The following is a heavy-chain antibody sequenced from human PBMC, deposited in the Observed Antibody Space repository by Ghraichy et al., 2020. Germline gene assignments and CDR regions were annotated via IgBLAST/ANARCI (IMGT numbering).Heavy chain of an antibody. D-gene: IGHD6-13*01. J-gene: IGHJ3*02. CDR1: GGSISSYH. V-gene: IGHV4-59*01. CDR3: ARAMRDSRNWYKKDAFEI. Sequence: SETLSLTCSVSGGSISSYHWSWIRQPPGKGLQWIGYIYDSGTTKYNPSLKSRVTISVDTSNNQFSLRLTSVTAADTAVYYCARAMRDSRNWYKKDAFEIWGQGTMVAVSS. CDR2: IYDSGTT.